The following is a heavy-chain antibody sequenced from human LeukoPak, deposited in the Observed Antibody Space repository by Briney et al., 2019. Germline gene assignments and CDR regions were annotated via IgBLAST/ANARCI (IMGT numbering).Heavy chain of an antibody. CDR1: GYTFTSYG. Sequence: GASVKVSCKASGYTFTSYGISWVRHAPGQALEWMGWISAHNGNTNYAQKLQGRVTMTTDTSTSTAYMELRSLRSDDTAVYYCARRSMVRGLGYYGMDVWGKGTTVTVSS. J-gene: IGHJ6*04. CDR3: ARRSMVRGLGYYGMDV. CDR2: ISAHNGNT. V-gene: IGHV1-18*04. D-gene: IGHD3-10*01.